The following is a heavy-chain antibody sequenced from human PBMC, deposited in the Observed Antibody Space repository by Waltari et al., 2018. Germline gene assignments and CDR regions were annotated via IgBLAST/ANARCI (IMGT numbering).Heavy chain of an antibody. D-gene: IGHD1-26*01. V-gene: IGHV4-59*08. CDR2: IFYTGSG. CDR1: GGSMSTYY. J-gene: IGHJ3*02. CDR3: ARVVATTNLDAFDI. Sequence: QVQLQESGPGLVKPSETLSLTCTVSGGSMSTYYWSWIRQPPGKGLEWIGYIFYTGSGNYNPSLKSRVTISIDPSKNQFSLKLNSVTASDTGMYYCARVVATTNLDAFDIWGQGTVVTVSS.